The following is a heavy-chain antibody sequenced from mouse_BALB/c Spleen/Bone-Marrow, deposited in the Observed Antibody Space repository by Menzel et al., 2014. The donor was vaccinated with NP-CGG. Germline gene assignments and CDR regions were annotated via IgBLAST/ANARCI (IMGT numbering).Heavy chain of an antibody. CDR2: IDPANGNT. D-gene: IGHD2-2*01. Sequence: EVQVVESGAELVKPGASVKLSCTASGFNIKDTYMHWVKQRPEQGLEWIGRIDPANGNTKYDLKFQGKATITADTSSNTAYLQLSSLTSEDTAVYYCARNYGYGKSFAYWGQGTLVTVSA. CDR1: GFNIKDTY. J-gene: IGHJ3*01. CDR3: ARNYGYGKSFAY. V-gene: IGHV14-3*02.